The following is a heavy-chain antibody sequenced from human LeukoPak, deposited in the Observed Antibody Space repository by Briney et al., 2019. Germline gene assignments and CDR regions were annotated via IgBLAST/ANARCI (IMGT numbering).Heavy chain of an antibody. V-gene: IGHV1-2*02. Sequence: ASVTVSFKASGYTFTGAYMHWVRQAPGQGLEWMGWINPNSGGTQFAQKFQGRVTMTRDTSISTAYMGLDRLRSDDTAVYYCARVLFNSGYDFWGQGTLVTVSS. CDR1: GYTFTGAY. J-gene: IGHJ4*02. CDR2: INPNSGGT. D-gene: IGHD2-21*01. CDR3: ARVLFNSGYDF.